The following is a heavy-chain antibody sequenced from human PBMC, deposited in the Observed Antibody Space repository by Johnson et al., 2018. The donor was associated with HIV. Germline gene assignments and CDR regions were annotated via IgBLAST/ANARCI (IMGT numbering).Heavy chain of an antibody. CDR2: IKSKTDGETT. J-gene: IGHJ3*01. CDR3: TTDPWWNGYHAFDV. Sequence: VQLVESGGGLVQPGGSLRLSCAASGFSFSNAWMSWVRQAPGKGLEWVGRIKSKTDGETTDYAAPVKGRFTTSSDDSKTTLYLQMNSLNTEDTAMYYCTTDPWWNGYHAFDVWGQGTMVTVSS. D-gene: IGHD1-1*01. V-gene: IGHV3-15*01. CDR1: GFSFSNAW.